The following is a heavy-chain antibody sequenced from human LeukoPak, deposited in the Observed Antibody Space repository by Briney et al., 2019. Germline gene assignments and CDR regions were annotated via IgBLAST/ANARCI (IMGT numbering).Heavy chain of an antibody. CDR2: VYYTGSA. Sequence: SETLSLTCSVSGASVTSGGFYWGWLRQPPGKGPEWIATVYYTGSAYYNPSLKSRVTISIDTSRNQFSLRLTSVTATDTAIYHCARHSGSGSLSRPFDPWGQGTLVTVSS. CDR1: GASVTSGGFY. D-gene: IGHD3-10*01. J-gene: IGHJ5*02. V-gene: IGHV4-39*01. CDR3: ARHSGSGSLSRPFDP.